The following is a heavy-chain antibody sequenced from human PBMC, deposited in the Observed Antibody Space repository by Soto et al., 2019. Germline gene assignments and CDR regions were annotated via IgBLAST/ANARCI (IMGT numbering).Heavy chain of an antibody. J-gene: IGHJ3*02. V-gene: IGHV3-23*01. Sequence: PGGSLRVSCTASGFTFANYAMHWVRQAPGKGLEWVSRVSAGGDNTDYADAVKGRFTISRDNSKNTLFLQMTSLRAEDTAVYYCAKDHLITMVRGVIYGAFDIWGQGTMVTVSS. D-gene: IGHD3-10*01. CDR1: GFTFANYA. CDR3: AKDHLITMVRGVIYGAFDI. CDR2: VSAGGDNT.